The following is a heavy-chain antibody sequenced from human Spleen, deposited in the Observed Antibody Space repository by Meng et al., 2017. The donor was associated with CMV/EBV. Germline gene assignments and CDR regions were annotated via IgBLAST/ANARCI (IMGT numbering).Heavy chain of an antibody. CDR3: AREDGQRFTIVGVVPYGMDV. D-gene: IGHD3-3*01. CDR1: GFTLSTYP. Sequence: GESLKISCAASGFTLSTYPIHWVRQAPGKGLEWAALISDDGNNKYYADSVKGRFTISRDNSKNMVSLQMNSLTTEDTAVYSCAREDGQRFTIVGVVPYGMDVWGQGTTVTVSS. J-gene: IGHJ6*02. V-gene: IGHV3-30-3*01. CDR2: ISDDGNNK.